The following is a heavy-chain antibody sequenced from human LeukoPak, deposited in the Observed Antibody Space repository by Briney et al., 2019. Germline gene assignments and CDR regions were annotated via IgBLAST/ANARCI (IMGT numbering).Heavy chain of an antibody. V-gene: IGHV3-11*01. CDR1: GFTFSDYY. Sequence: GGSLRLSCAASGFTFSDYYMSWIRQAPGKGLEWVSYISSSGSTIYYAGSVKGRFTTSRDNAKNSLYLQMNSLRAEDTALYYCAKGVAAAKVDSYFDYWGQGTLVTVSS. J-gene: IGHJ4*02. CDR2: ISSSGSTI. CDR3: AKGVAAAKVDSYFDY. D-gene: IGHD2-2*01.